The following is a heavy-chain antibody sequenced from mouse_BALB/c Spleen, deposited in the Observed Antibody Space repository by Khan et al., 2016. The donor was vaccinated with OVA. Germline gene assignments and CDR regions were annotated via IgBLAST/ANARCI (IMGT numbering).Heavy chain of an antibody. CDR2: ISSGGSYT. J-gene: IGHJ2*01. Sequence: EVELVESGGDLVKPGGSLKLSCAASGFTFSSFGMSWIRQTPDQRLEWVATISSGGSYTYSPDSVKGRFTIARDNAKNTLYLQMSSLKSEDTAMYYCARQYSNSFFEYWGQGTTLTVSS. CDR3: ARQYSNSFFEY. V-gene: IGHV5-6*01. CDR1: GFTFSSFG. D-gene: IGHD2-5*01.